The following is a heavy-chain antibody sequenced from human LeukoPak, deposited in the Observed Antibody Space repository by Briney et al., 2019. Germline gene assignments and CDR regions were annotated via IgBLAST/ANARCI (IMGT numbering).Heavy chain of an antibody. CDR3: AKPFIVGATGYYYYYMDV. V-gene: IGHV3-23*01. CDR2: ISGSGGST. CDR1: GFTFSSYA. J-gene: IGHJ6*03. Sequence: QPGGSLRLSCAASGFTFSSYAMSWVRQAPGKGLEWVSAISGSGGSTYYADSVKGRFTISRDNSKNTLYLQMNSLRAEDTAVYYCAKPFIVGATGYYYYYMDVWGKGTTVTVSS. D-gene: IGHD1-26*01.